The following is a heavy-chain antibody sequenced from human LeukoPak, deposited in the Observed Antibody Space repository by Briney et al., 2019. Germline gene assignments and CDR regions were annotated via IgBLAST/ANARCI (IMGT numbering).Heavy chain of an antibody. V-gene: IGHV3-21*01. Sequence: KAGGSLRLSCAASGFTFSSYAMSWVRQAPGKGLEWVSSISSSSSYIYYADSVKGRFTISRDNAKNSLYLQMNSLRAEDTAVYYCARVRSGTDEKLYYYYYMDVWGKGTTVTVSS. CDR1: GFTFSSYA. CDR2: ISSSSSYI. CDR3: ARVRSGTDEKLYYYYYMDV. D-gene: IGHD3-3*01. J-gene: IGHJ6*03.